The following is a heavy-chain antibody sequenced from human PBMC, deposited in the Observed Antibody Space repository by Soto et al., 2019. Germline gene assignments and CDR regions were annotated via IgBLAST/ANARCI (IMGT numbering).Heavy chain of an antibody. J-gene: IGHJ4*02. Sequence: QVQLVQSGAEVKKPGASVQVSCKAAGYSFSSFGISWVRQAPGQGLEWLGWISGYNGDTKYAQKFQDRVAMTTDTATTTASMELRNLRYDDTAVYYCARDKRVVTGTWSHWGQGTLVTVSS. CDR2: ISGYNGDT. V-gene: IGHV1-18*04. CDR3: ARDKRVVTGTWSH. D-gene: IGHD2-21*02. CDR1: GYSFSSFG.